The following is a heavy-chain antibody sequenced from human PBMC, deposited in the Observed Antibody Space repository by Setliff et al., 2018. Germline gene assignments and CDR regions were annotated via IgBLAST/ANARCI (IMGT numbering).Heavy chain of an antibody. CDR2: IKSKPDGGTT. D-gene: IGHD2-2*01. V-gene: IGHV3-15*01. J-gene: IGHJ6*02. Sequence: GSLRLSCAASGFSFSNTWMNWVRQAPGKGLEWVGRIKSKPDGGTTDYAAPVKGRFTISRDDSKNTLYLQMNSLKTEDTAVYYCITPSTIPLGVWGQGTTVTVSS. CDR3: ITPSTIPLGV. CDR1: GFSFSNTW.